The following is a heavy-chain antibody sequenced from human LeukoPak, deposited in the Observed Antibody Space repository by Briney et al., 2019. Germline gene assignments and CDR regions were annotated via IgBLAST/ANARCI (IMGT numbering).Heavy chain of an antibody. J-gene: IGHJ3*02. D-gene: IGHD3-10*01. CDR2: INPSGGST. Sequence: ASVKVSCKASGYTFTSYYMHWVRQAPGQGLEWMGIINPSGGSTSYAQKFQGRVTMTRDTSTSTVYMELSSLRSEDTAVYYCARDIRPFMVRPFDAFDIWGQGTMVTVSS. CDR3: ARDIRPFMVRPFDAFDI. CDR1: GYTFTSYY. V-gene: IGHV1-46*01.